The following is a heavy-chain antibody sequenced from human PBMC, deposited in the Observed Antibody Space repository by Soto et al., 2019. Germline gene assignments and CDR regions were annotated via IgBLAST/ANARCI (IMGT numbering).Heavy chain of an antibody. V-gene: IGHV1-3*01. CDR2: INAGNGNT. D-gene: IGHD3-3*01. Sequence: ASVKVSCKASGYTFTSYAIHWVRKAPGQRLEWMGWINAGNGNTKYSQKFQGRVTITRDTSASTAYMELSSLRSEDTVVYYCARGPLRFLEWLLFSLDPWGQGNLVTVSS. CDR3: ARGPLRFLEWLLFSLDP. CDR1: GYTFTSYA. J-gene: IGHJ5*02.